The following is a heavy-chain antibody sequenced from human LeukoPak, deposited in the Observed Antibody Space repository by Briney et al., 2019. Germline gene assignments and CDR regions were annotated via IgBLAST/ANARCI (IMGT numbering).Heavy chain of an antibody. V-gene: IGHV4-34*01. Sequence: SETLSLTCAVYGGSFSGYYWSWIRQPPGKGLEWIGEINHSGSTNYNPSLKSRVTISVDTSKNQFSLKLSSVTAADTAVYYCARHRRFSYYYYYMDVWGKGTTVTISS. D-gene: IGHD3-3*01. CDR1: GGSFSGYY. CDR3: ARHRRFSYYYYYMDV. CDR2: INHSGST. J-gene: IGHJ6*03.